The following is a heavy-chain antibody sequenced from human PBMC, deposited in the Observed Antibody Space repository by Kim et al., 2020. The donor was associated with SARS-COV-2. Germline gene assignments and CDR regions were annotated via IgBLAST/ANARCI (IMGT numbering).Heavy chain of an antibody. CDR1: GFTFSSYW. CDR2: INSDGSST. J-gene: IGHJ4*02. CDR3: VRNPTVTTVGY. V-gene: IGHV3-74*01. Sequence: GGSLRLSCAASGFTFSSYWMHWVRQAPGKGLVWVSYINSDGSSTSYADSVKGRFTISRDNAKNTLYLQMNSLRAEDTAVYYCVRNPTVTTVGYWGQGTLVTVSS. D-gene: IGHD4-17*01.